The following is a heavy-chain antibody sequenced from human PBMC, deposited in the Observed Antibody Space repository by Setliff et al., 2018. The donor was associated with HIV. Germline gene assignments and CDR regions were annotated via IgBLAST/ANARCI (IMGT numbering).Heavy chain of an antibody. Sequence: TLSLTCSVSGGSISSGSYYWTWIRQPAGKGPEWIGHIYTNGYTNYNPSLKGRVTISLDASNNQFSLKVNSVTAADTAIYYCARGGPTVAYGVDVWGQGTTVTVSS. V-gene: IGHV4-61*09. J-gene: IGHJ6*02. CDR2: IYTNGYT. CDR3: ARGGPTVAYGVDV. D-gene: IGHD4-17*01. CDR1: GGSISSGSYY.